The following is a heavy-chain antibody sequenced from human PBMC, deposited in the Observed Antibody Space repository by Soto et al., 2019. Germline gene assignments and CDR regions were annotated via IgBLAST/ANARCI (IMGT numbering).Heavy chain of an antibody. CDR1: GGTFSSYA. J-gene: IGHJ4*02. CDR3: ARRLDYYDSSGYFDY. D-gene: IGHD3-22*01. CDR2: IIPIFGTA. Sequence: SVKVSCKASGGTFSSYAISWVRQAPGQGLEWMGGIIPIFGTANYAQKFQGRVTITADESTSTAYMELSSLRSEDTAVYYCARRLDYYDSSGYFDYWGQGTLVTVS. V-gene: IGHV1-69*13.